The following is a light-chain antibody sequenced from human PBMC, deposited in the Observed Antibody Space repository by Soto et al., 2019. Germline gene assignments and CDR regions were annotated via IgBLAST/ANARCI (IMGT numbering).Light chain of an antibody. CDR1: SSDVGGYYY. J-gene: IGLJ3*02. Sequence: QSALTQPRSVSGSPGQSVTISCTGTSSDVGGYYYVSWYQQHPGEAPKLMIYDVSKRPSGVPDRFSGSKSGNTASLTISGLQAEDEAEYYCCSYAGTFTVLFGGGTEVTVL. V-gene: IGLV2-11*01. CDR3: CSYAGTFTVL. CDR2: DVS.